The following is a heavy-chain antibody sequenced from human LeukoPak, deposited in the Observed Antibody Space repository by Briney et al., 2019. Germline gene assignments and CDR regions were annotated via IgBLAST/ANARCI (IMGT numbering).Heavy chain of an antibody. CDR2: ISESGGNT. V-gene: IGHV3-23*01. D-gene: IGHD4-17*01. J-gene: IGHJ6*02. CDR3: AKDHPLYGDSYYYYYGMDV. CDR1: GLIFRNYA. Sequence: QPGGSLRLPCGVSGLIFRNYAMTWVCQSPGEGLEWASTISESGGNTYYADSVKGRFTISRDNSHNTLYLQINSLRAEDTAVYYCAKDHPLYGDSYYYYYGMDVWGQGTTVTVSS.